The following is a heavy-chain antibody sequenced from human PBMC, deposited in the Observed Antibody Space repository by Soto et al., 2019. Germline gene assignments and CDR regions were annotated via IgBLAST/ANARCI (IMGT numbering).Heavy chain of an antibody. V-gene: IGHV1-8*01. Sequence: QVQLVQSGAEVRKPGASVTVSCKASGYTFSSYDIMWVRQAKGQGLEWMGWMNPNSGNTGFAERFKGRVTLTRDTYISTAYMELSNLRPEDTAVYYCARGRRANFAPWGQGTLVTVSS. J-gene: IGHJ5*02. CDR1: GYTFSSYD. CDR3: ARGRRANFAP. D-gene: IGHD6-25*01. CDR2: MNPNSGNT.